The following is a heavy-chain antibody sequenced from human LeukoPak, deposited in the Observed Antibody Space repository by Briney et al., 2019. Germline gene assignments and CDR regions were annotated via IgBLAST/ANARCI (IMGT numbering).Heavy chain of an antibody. J-gene: IGHJ5*02. CDR3: ARHTIFGVANWFHP. CDR2: IYYSGST. V-gene: IGHV4-39*07. D-gene: IGHD3-3*01. CDR1: GGSISSSSYY. Sequence: SETLSLTCTVSGGSISSSSYYWGWIRQPPGKGLEWIGSIYYSGSTYYNPSLNSRVTISVDTSKNQFSLKLSSVTAADTAVYYSARHTIFGVANWFHPWGQRTLVTVSS.